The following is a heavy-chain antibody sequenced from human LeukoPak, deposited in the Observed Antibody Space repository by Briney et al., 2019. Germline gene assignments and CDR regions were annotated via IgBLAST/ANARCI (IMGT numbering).Heavy chain of an antibody. D-gene: IGHD2-15*01. J-gene: IGHJ5*02. Sequence: RSSETLSLTCTVSGGSISSYYWSWIRQPPGKGLEWIGYIYYSGSTNYNPSLKSRVTISVDTSKNQFSLKLSSVTAADTAVYYCARDSSGGLSGWFDPWGQGILVTVSS. V-gene: IGHV4-59*01. CDR3: ARDSSGGLSGWFDP. CDR2: IYYSGST. CDR1: GGSISSYY.